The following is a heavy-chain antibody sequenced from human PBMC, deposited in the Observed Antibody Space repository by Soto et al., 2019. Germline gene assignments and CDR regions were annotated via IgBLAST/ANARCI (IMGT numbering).Heavy chain of an antibody. Sequence: ASVKVSCKASGYTFTNYFMHWVRQAPGQGLEWMGIISPTGSSATYTQKFQGRVIMTSDTSTSTVYMELSSLRSEDTAVYYCARDPWNYWGQGTLVTVSS. CDR3: ARDPWNY. CDR2: ISPTGSSA. CDR1: GYTFTNYF. V-gene: IGHV1-46*01. D-gene: IGHD5-12*01. J-gene: IGHJ4*02.